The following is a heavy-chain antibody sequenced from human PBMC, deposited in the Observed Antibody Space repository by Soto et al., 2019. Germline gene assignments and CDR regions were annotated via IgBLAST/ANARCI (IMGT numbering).Heavy chain of an antibody. Sequence: SETLSLTCTVSGGSISSGGYYWSWIRQHPGKGLEWIGYIYYSGSTYYNPSLKSRVTISVDTSKNQFSLKLSSVTAADTAVYYCASITPILRYFDWLPQGTFDIWGQGTMVTVSS. CDR1: GGSISSGGYY. D-gene: IGHD3-9*01. J-gene: IGHJ3*02. CDR3: ASITPILRYFDWLPQGTFDI. V-gene: IGHV4-31*03. CDR2: IYYSGST.